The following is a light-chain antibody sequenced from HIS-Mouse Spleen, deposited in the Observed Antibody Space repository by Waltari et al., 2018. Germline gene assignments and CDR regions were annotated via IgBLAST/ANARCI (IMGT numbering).Light chain of an antibody. Sequence: DIQMTQSPSSLSAAVGNIVPITCQASQSIRSCLNWYQQKPGKAPKLLIYAASSLQSGVLSRFSGSVSGTAFTLTISSLQPEDFATYYCQPSYSTLLPLGGATKVEI. CDR2: AAS. J-gene: IGKJ4*01. CDR3: QPSYSTLLP. V-gene: IGKV1-39*01. CDR1: QSIRSC.